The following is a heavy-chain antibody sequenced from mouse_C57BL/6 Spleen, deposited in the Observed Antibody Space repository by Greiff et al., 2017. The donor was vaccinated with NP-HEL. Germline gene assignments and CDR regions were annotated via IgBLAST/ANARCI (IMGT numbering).Heavy chain of an antibody. Sequence: VQLQQSGAELVRPGTSVKVSCKASGYAFTNYLIEWVKQRPGQGLEWIGVLNPGSGGTNYNEKFKGKATLTADKSSSTAYMQLSSLTAEDSAVYFCARPYYGSSPWFAYWGQGTLVTVSA. J-gene: IGHJ3*01. V-gene: IGHV1-54*01. D-gene: IGHD1-1*01. CDR3: ARPYYGSSPWFAY. CDR2: LNPGSGGT. CDR1: GYAFTNYL.